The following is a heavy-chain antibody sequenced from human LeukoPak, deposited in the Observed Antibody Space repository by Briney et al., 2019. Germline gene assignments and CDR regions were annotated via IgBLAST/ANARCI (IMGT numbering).Heavy chain of an antibody. D-gene: IGHD5/OR15-5a*01. CDR1: GFTVKTYD. V-gene: IGHV3-48*01. CDR2: FGISGTI. J-gene: IGHJ4*02. CDR3: AGFGVYPY. Sequence: GGSLRLSCAVSGFTVKTYDMDWVRQAPGEGPEWIAYFGISGTIYYADSVRGRFTISRDNAKNSLFLQMNSLRVDDTAIYYCAGFGVYPYWGQGTPVTVSS.